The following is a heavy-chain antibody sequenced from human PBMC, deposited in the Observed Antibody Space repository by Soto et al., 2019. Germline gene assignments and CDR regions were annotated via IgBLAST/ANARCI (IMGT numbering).Heavy chain of an antibody. CDR2: IKQDGTEK. Sequence: VGSLRLSCAASGFTFSSYWMSWVRQAPGKGLAWVADIKQDGTEKYYVDSVKGRFTISRDNAKNSLYLQMNSLRAEDTAVYYCARDKYYDFWIGYSNYYFDYWGQGALVTVSS. CDR3: ARDKYYDFWIGYSNYYFDY. V-gene: IGHV3-7*03. J-gene: IGHJ4*02. CDR1: GFTFSSYW. D-gene: IGHD3-3*01.